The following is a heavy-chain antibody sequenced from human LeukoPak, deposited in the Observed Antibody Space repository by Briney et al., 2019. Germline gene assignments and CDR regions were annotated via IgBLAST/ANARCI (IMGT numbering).Heavy chain of an antibody. CDR2: IYPGDSDT. J-gene: IGHJ4*02. Sequence: GESLKISCKGSGYSFTNYWIGWVRQMPGRGLESMGIIYPGDSDTRYSPSFQGQVTISADKSISTAYLQWSSLKASDTAMYYCARGDYYGSGSFDYWGQGTLVTVSS. V-gene: IGHV5-51*01. CDR1: GYSFTNYW. CDR3: ARGDYYGSGSFDY. D-gene: IGHD3-10*01.